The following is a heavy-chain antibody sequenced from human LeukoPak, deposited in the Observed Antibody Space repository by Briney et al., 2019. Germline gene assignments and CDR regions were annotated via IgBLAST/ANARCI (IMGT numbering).Heavy chain of an antibody. D-gene: IGHD3-22*01. CDR1: GYTLTGYY. CDR2: IDPNSGDT. V-gene: IGHV1-2*02. CDR3: ARAMNSWFLLDLDY. J-gene: IGHJ4*02. Sequence: ASMKVSCKASGYTLTGYYIHWVRQAPGQGLQWMGWIDPNSGDTKYIQKIQGRVTMTRDTPLRTAHMDLSSLRSDDTPMYYSARAMNSWFLLDLDYWGQGTLVTVSS.